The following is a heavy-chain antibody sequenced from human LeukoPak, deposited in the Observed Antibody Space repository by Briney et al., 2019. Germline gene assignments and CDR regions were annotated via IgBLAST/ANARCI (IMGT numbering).Heavy chain of an antibody. D-gene: IGHD5-18*01. CDR2: ISYDGSNK. V-gene: IGHV3-30*03. CDR1: GFTFSSYG. Sequence: GGSLGLSCAASGFTFSSYGMHWVRQAPGKGLEWVAVISYDGSNKYYADSVKGRFTISRDNSKNTLYLQMNSLRAEDTAVYYCASLPGYSYGARFDYWGQGTLVTVSS. J-gene: IGHJ4*02. CDR3: ASLPGYSYGARFDY.